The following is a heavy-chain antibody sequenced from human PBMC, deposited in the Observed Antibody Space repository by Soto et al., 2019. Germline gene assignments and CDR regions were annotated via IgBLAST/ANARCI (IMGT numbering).Heavy chain of an antibody. CDR1: GYTFTSYG. D-gene: IGHD6-13*01. CDR2: INGYTGNT. J-gene: IGHJ6*02. Sequence: GASVKVSCKASGYTFTSYGLSWVRQAPGQGLEWMGWINGYTGNTNYAQKLQGRVTMTTDTSTSTAYMELRSLRSDDTAVYYCARGSSSWYDYYYYGMDVWGQGTTVTVSS. CDR3: ARGSSSWYDYYYYGMDV. V-gene: IGHV1-18*01.